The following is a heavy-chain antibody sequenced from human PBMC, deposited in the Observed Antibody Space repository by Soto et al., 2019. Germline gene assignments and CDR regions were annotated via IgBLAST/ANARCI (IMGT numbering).Heavy chain of an antibody. D-gene: IGHD6-6*01. J-gene: IGHJ4*02. V-gene: IGHV4-34*01. CDR3: ARVLAARASRDFDY. Sequence: QVQLQQWGAGLLKPSETLSLTCAGYGGSFSTDYCSWIRQPPGKGLEGIGEIKPSGGTNYNPSLKSRVTISVATSKNQFSLKLGSVTAADTAVYYCARVLAARASRDFDYWGQGTLVTVSS. CDR1: GGSFSTDY. CDR2: IKPSGGT.